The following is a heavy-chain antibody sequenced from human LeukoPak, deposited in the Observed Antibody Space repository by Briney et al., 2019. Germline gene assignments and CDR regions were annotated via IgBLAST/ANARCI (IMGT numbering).Heavy chain of an antibody. Sequence: SETLSLTCTVSGGSISSYYWSWIRQPPEKGLEWIGSIYYTGGTSYSPSLKSRVTISVDTSKNQFSLKLSSVTAADTAVYYCVRHGGTRVTLVEVYYFDYWGQGTLVTVSS. J-gene: IGHJ4*02. CDR3: VRHGGTRVTLVEVYYFDY. CDR1: GGSISSYY. CDR2: IYYTGGT. V-gene: IGHV4-39*01. D-gene: IGHD4-11*01.